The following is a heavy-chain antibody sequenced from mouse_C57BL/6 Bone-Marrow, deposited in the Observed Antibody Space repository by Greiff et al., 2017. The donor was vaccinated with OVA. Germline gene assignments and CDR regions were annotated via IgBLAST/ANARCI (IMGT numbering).Heavy chain of an antibody. CDR2: ISNGGGST. D-gene: IGHD3-2*02. CDR1: GFTFSDYY. J-gene: IGHJ4*01. V-gene: IGHV5-12*01. Sequence: EVQRVESGGGLVQPGGSLKLSCAASGFTFSDYYMYWVRQTPEKRLEWVAYISNGGGSTYYPDTVKGRFTISRDNAKNTLYLQMSRLKSEDTAMYYCARGETAQATAMDYWGQGTSVTVSS. CDR3: ARGETAQATAMDY.